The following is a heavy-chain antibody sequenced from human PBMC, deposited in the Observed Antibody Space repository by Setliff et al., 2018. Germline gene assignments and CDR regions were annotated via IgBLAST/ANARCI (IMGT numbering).Heavy chain of an antibody. V-gene: IGHV1-69*05. J-gene: IGHJ6*03. Sequence: SVKVSCKASGGTFSTYAISWVRQAPGQGLEWMGGIISMFGTTNYAQKFQGRVTITTDESTSTAYMELSSLTSDDTAVYYCAREGVDTRSSTDYRYYMDVWGKGTTVTVS. CDR1: GGTFSTYA. CDR3: AREGVDTRSSTDYRYYMDV. CDR2: IISMFGTT. D-gene: IGHD5-18*01.